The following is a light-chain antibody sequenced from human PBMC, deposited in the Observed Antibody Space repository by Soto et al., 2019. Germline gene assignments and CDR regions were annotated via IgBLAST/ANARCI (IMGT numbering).Light chain of an antibody. CDR1: SGHSSYA. CDR3: QTWDTGSVI. J-gene: IGLJ2*01. CDR2: LNSDGSH. Sequence: QSVLTQSPSASASLGASVKFTCTLSSGHSSYAIAWHQQQPEKGPRYLMKLNSDGSHNKGDGIPDRFSGSSSGAERYLTISSLQSEDEADSYCQTWDTGSVIFGGGTKVTVL. V-gene: IGLV4-69*01.